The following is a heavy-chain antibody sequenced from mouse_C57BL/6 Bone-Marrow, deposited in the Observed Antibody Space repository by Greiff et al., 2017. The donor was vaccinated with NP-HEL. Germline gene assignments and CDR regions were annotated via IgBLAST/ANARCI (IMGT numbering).Heavy chain of an antibody. J-gene: IGHJ3*01. CDR3: ARGYDYAWFAY. D-gene: IGHD2-4*01. V-gene: IGHV1-50*01. CDR2: IDPSDSYT. Sequence: QVQLQQPGAELVKPGASVKLSCKASGYTFTSYWMQWVKQRPGQGLEWIGEIDPSDSYTNSNQKFKGKATLTVDTSSSTAYMQLSSLTSEDSAVYYCARGYDYAWFAYWGQGTLVTVSA. CDR1: GYTFTSYW.